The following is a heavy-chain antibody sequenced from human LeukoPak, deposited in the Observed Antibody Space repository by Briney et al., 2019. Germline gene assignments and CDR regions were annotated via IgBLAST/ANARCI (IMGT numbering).Heavy chain of an antibody. V-gene: IGHV4-39*07. Sequence: SETLSLTCTVSGGSISSSSYYWGWIRQPPGKGLEWIGNVYYSGNTYYNPSLRSRVTISIDTSKNQFSLKLSSVTAANTAVYYCARMGCSGGSCYPLPIVNWFDPWGQGTLVTVSS. J-gene: IGHJ5*02. CDR2: VYYSGNT. CDR1: GGSISSSSYY. D-gene: IGHD2-15*01. CDR3: ARMGCSGGSCYPLPIVNWFDP.